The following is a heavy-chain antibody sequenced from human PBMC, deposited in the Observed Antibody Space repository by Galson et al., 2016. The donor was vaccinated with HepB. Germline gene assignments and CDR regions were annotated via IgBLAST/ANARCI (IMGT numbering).Heavy chain of an antibody. CDR2: VSGGGHDS. Sequence: SLRLSCAASGFSFTTFAMSWVRQAPGKGLEWVSGVSGGGHDSYYADSVKGRFTISKDTSKNTLFLQMNSLRTDDTALYKCVKDVVNYASGQVYNWFDSWGQGTMVTVSS. D-gene: IGHD3-10*01. J-gene: IGHJ5*01. CDR3: VKDVVNYASGQVYNWFDS. CDR1: GFSFTTFA. V-gene: IGHV3-23*01.